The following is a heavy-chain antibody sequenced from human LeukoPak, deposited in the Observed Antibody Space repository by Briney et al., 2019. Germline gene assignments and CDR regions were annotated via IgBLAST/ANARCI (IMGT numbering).Heavy chain of an antibody. V-gene: IGHV3-74*01. CDR3: ARDRYYAMDV. J-gene: IGHJ6*02. Sequence: GGSLRLSCAASGFSFSGYWMHWVRQAPGKGLVWVSRINSDGSTAYADSVKGRFTISRDNAKNTLYPQLNSLRAEDTAVYYCARDRYYAMDVWGQGTTVTVSS. D-gene: IGHD3-10*01. CDR1: GFSFSGYW. CDR2: INSDGST.